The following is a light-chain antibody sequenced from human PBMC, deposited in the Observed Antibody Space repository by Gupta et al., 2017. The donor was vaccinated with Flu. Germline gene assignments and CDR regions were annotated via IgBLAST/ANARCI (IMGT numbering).Light chain of an antibody. CDR3: QQYYNPPRT. V-gene: IGKV1-39*01. Sequence: PSSLSASVGDRVTITCRASQVISDNLNWYQQKPGKAPKLLTYGVSSLQSGVPSRFSGRGSATYFTLTISSLQPEDFATYYCQQYYNPPRTFGQGTKVEIK. CDR1: QVISDN. CDR2: GVS. J-gene: IGKJ1*01.